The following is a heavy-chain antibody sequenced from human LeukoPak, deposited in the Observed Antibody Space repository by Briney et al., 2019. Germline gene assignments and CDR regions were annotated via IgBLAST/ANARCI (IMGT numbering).Heavy chain of an antibody. CDR3: ASAYIVVVPAARYFQH. CDR2: TNHSGST. J-gene: IGHJ1*01. CDR1: GGSFSGYY. D-gene: IGHD2-2*01. Sequence: PSETLSLTCAVYGGSFSGYYWSWIRQPPGKGLEWIGETNHSGSTNYNPSLKSRVTISVDTSKNQFSLKLSSVTAADTAVYYCASAYIVVVPAARYFQHWGQGTLVTVSS. V-gene: IGHV4-34*01.